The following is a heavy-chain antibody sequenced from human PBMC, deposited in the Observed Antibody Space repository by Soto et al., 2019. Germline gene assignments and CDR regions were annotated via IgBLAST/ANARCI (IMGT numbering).Heavy chain of an antibody. CDR3: ARDPHITMVRGVITDSNFDY. CDR1: GFTFSSYG. J-gene: IGHJ4*02. CDR2: IWYDGSNK. D-gene: IGHD3-10*01. V-gene: IGHV3-33*01. Sequence: GGSLRLSCAASGFTFSSYGMHWVRQAPGKGLEWVAVIWYDGSNKYYADSVKGRFTISRDNSKNTLYLQMNSLRAEDTAVYYCARDPHITMVRGVITDSNFDYWGQGTLVTVSS.